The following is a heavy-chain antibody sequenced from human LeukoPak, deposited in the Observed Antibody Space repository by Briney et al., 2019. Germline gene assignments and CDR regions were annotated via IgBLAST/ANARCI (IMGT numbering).Heavy chain of an antibody. CDR1: RFIFKRYW. J-gene: IGHJ4*02. D-gene: IGHD2-15*01. CDR3: ARVLSGGSCIFDY. Sequence: GGSLRLSCGASRFIFKRYWMSWVRQAPGKGPEWVANIKENGSEEYYVDSVKGRFTISRDNAKNSLYLQMNSLRAEDTAVYYCARVLSGGSCIFDYWGQGTPVTVSS. V-gene: IGHV3-7*03. CDR2: IKENGSEE.